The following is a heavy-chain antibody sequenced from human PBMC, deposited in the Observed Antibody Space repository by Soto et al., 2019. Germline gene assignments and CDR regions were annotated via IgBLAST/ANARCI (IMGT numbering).Heavy chain of an antibody. CDR3: IAVGSTSPGYNYYYMDV. J-gene: IGHJ6*03. CDR1: GFTFSNYA. V-gene: IGHV3-23*01. CDR2: ISSRGDT. D-gene: IGHD2-2*01. Sequence: GGSLRLSCAASGFTFSNYAMSWVRQAPGKGLEWVSTISSRGDTFYADSVQGHFTISRDSSKNTLYLQMSSLRAEDTALYYCIAVGSTSPGYNYYYMDVWGKGTTVTAP.